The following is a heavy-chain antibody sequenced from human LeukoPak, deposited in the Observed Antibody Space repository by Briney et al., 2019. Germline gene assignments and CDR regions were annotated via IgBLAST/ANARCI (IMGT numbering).Heavy chain of an antibody. V-gene: IGHV4-61*02. D-gene: IGHD6-19*01. CDR3: ASTWDLEWLVHYY. CDR2: IYTSGST. CDR1: GGSISSGSYY. J-gene: IGHJ4*02. Sequence: TSETLSLTWSVSGGSISSGSYYWSWIRQPAGKGLEWVGRIYTSGSTNYNPSLKSRVTISVDTSKNQFSLKLSSVTAADTAVYYCASTWDLEWLVHYYWGQGTLVTVFS.